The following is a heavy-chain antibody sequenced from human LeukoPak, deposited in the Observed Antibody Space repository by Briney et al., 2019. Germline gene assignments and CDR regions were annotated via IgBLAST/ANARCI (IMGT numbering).Heavy chain of an antibody. CDR3: AREKGNPYSSSWYEWRY. CDR2: ITGSGGNT. CDR1: GLTFTTSG. D-gene: IGHD6-13*01. Sequence: PGGTLRLSCAASGLTFTTSGVSWVRQAPGKGPEWVSSITGSGGNTYYADSVKGRFTISRDNSKNTLYLQMNSLRAEDTAVYYCAREKGNPYSSSWYEWRYWGRGTLVTVSS. J-gene: IGHJ4*02. V-gene: IGHV3-23*01.